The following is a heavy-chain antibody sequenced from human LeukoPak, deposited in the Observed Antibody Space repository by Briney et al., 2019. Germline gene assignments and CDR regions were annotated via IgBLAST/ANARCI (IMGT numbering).Heavy chain of an antibody. CDR2: IRSKAYGGTT. CDR3: TRATPMITFGGVIADY. CDR1: GFTFGDYA. J-gene: IGHJ4*02. D-gene: IGHD3-16*02. Sequence: GRSLRLPCTASGFTFGDYAMSWFRQAPGKGLEWVGFIRSKAYGGTTEYAASVKGRFTISRDDSKSIAYLQMNSLKTEDTAVYYCTRATPMITFGGVIADYWGQGTLVTVSS. V-gene: IGHV3-49*03.